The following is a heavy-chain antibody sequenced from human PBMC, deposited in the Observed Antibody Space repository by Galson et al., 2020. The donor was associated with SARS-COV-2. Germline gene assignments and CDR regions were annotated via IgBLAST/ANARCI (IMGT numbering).Heavy chain of an antibody. V-gene: IGHV1-69*13. CDR2: IIPIFGTA. J-gene: IGHJ6*02. D-gene: IGHD4-4*01. CDR3: ARGGYSNGPSVGVLYYGMDV. Sequence: SSVKVSCKASGGTFSSYAIHWVRQAPGQGLEWMGVIIPIFGTANYPQKFQGRVTITADESTSTAYMELSSLGSEDTAVYYCARGGYSNGPSVGVLYYGMDVWGQGTTVTVSS. CDR1: GGTFSSYA.